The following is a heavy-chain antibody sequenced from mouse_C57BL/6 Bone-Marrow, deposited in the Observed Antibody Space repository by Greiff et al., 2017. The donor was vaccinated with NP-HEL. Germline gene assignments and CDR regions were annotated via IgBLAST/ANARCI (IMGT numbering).Heavy chain of an antibody. CDR1: GFSLTSYG. D-gene: IGHD2-3*01. CDR2: IWSDGST. CDR3: ARHDGYYEDAMDY. J-gene: IGHJ4*01. V-gene: IGHV2-6-1*01. Sequence: VKLMESGPGLVAPSHSLSITCTVSGFSLTSYGVHWVRQPPGKGLEWLVVIWSDGSTTYNSALKSRLTISKDNSNSQVFLKMNSLQTDDTAMYYCARHDGYYEDAMDYWGQGTSVTVSS.